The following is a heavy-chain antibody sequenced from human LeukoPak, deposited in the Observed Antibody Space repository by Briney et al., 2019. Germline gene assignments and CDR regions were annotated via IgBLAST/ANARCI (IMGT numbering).Heavy chain of an antibody. CDR2: IKQDGSEK. V-gene: IGHV3-7*01. CDR1: GFIFSSYW. J-gene: IGHJ4*02. CDR3: ASHLRFEGVDY. D-gene: IGHD5/OR15-5a*01. Sequence: PGGSLRLSCAASGFIFSSYWMSWVRQAPGKGLEWVANIKQDGSEKYYVDSVKGRFTISRDNAKNSLFLQINSLRAEDTAVYYCASHLRFEGVDYWGQGTLVTVSS.